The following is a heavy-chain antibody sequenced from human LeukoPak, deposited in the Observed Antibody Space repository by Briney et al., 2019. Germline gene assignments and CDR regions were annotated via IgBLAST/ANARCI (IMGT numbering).Heavy chain of an antibody. CDR1: GFTFSTYS. D-gene: IGHD3-22*01. CDR2: ITRSSYI. CDR3: ARGNYYDSRTYYRAFDI. J-gene: IGHJ3*02. Sequence: GGSLRLSCAASGFTFSTYSMNWVRQAPGKGLQWVSSITRSSYIYYADSVKGRFTISRDNAKNSLFLQMNSLRAEDTAVYYCARGNYYDSRTYYRAFDIWGLGTMVSVSS. V-gene: IGHV3-21*04.